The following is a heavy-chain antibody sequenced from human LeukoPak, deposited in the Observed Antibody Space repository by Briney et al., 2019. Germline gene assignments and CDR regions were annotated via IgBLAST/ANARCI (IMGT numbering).Heavy chain of an antibody. CDR3: ARDNGDYWFDY. CDR2: INPNSGGT. Sequence: ASVKVSCKASGYTFTGYYMHWVRQAPGQGLEWMGWINPNSGGTNYAQKFQGRVTMTRDTSISTAYMELTRLRSEDTAVYYCARDNGDYWFDYWGQGTLVTVSS. V-gene: IGHV1-2*02. D-gene: IGHD4-17*01. CDR1: GYTFTGYY. J-gene: IGHJ4*02.